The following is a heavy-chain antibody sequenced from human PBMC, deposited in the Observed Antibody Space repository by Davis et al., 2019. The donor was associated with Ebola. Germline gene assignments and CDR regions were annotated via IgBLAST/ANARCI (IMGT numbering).Heavy chain of an antibody. CDR2: IYSGGST. D-gene: IGHD3-3*01. Sequence: PGGSLRLSCAASGFTVSSNYMSWVRQAPGKGLEWVSVIYSGGSTYYADSVKGRFTISRDNSKNTLYLQMNSLRAEDTAVYYCARDHYDFFYYGMDVWGQGTTVTVSS. V-gene: IGHV3-66*01. J-gene: IGHJ6*02. CDR1: GFTVSSNY. CDR3: ARDHYDFFYYGMDV.